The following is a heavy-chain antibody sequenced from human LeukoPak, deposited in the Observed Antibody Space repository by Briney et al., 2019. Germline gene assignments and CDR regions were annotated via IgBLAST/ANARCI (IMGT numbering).Heavy chain of an antibody. V-gene: IGHV3-23*01. D-gene: IGHD6-19*01. CDR3: AKVKGGGSGWYGGGYYFDY. CDR2: ISGSGGST. J-gene: IGHJ4*02. CDR1: GFTFSSYA. Sequence: AGGSLRLSCAASGFTFSSYAMSWVRQAPGKGLEWVSAISGSGGSTYYADSMKGRFTISRDNSKNTLYLQMNSLRAEDTAVYYCAKVKGGGSGWYGGGYYFDYWGQGTLVTVSS.